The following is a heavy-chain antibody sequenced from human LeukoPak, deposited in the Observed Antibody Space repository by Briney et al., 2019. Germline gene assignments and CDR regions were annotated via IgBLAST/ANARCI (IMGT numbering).Heavy chain of an antibody. CDR1: GGSISSYY. D-gene: IGHD4/OR15-4a*01. Sequence: SETLSLTCTVSGGSISSYYWSWIRQPPGKGLEWIGYIYYSGSTNYNPSLKSRVTISVDTSKNQSSLKLSSVTAADTAVYYCAREYGGDAFDIRGQGTMVTVSS. J-gene: IGHJ3*02. CDR2: IYYSGST. CDR3: AREYGGDAFDI. V-gene: IGHV4-59*01.